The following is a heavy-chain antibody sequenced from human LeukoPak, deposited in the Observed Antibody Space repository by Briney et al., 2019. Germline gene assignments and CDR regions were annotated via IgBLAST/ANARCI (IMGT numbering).Heavy chain of an antibody. CDR1: GYTFTSYG. D-gene: IGHD3-9*01. V-gene: IGHV1-18*04. CDR2: ISAYNGNT. J-gene: IGHJ4*02. Sequence: ASVKVSFKASGYTFTSYGISWVRRAPGQGLEWMGWISAYNGNTNYAQKLQGRVTMTTDTSTSTAYMELRSLRSDDTAVYYCATGKIPLRYFDWLPHDYWGQGTLVTVSS. CDR3: ATGKIPLRYFDWLPHDY.